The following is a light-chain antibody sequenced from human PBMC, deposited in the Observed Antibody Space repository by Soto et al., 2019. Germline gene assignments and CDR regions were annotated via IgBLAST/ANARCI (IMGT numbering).Light chain of an antibody. Sequence: TVLTQSPGTLSLSPGKRATLSCRASQSVSSSYLAWYQQKPGQAPRLLIYGASSRATGIPDRFSGSGSGTDFTLTISRLEPEDFAVYYCQQYGSSPWTFGQGTKVDIK. V-gene: IGKV3-20*01. CDR3: QQYGSSPWT. CDR1: QSVSSSY. CDR2: GAS. J-gene: IGKJ1*01.